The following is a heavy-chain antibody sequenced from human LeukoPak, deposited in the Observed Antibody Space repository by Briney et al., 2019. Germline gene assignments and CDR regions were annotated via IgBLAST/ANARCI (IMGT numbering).Heavy chain of an antibody. J-gene: IGHJ4*02. CDR3: ASTSSSWFLGIH. CDR1: AHTLTAFW. CDR2: IYPGDSDT. Sequence: GEYLKISCKGSAHTLTAFWLGWVRQMPGKGLEWMGIIYPGDSDTRYNPAFQGQVTISADRSTKTAYLQWNSLKASDTAMYYCASTSSSWFLGIHWGQGTLVTVSS. D-gene: IGHD6-13*01. V-gene: IGHV5-51*01.